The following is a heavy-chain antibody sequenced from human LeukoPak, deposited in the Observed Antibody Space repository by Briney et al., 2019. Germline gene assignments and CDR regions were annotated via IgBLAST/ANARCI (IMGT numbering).Heavy chain of an antibody. D-gene: IGHD6-13*01. CDR3: ASSIAAAGTYYFDY. CDR1: GCPISSYY. CDR2: IYYSGST. Sequence: SETLSLTCTVSGCPISSYYWSWIRQPPGKGLGWIGYIYYSGSTNYNPSLKSRVTISVDTSKNQFSLKLSSVTAADTAVYYCASSIAAAGTYYFDYWGQGTLVTVSS. J-gene: IGHJ4*02. V-gene: IGHV4-59*01.